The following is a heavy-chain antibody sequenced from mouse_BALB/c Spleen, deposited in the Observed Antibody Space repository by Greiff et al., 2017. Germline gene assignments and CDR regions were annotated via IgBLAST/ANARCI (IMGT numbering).Heavy chain of an antibody. CDR2: INPGSGGT. CDR1: GYAFTNYL. J-gene: IGHJ2*01. V-gene: IGHV1-54*01. Sequence: QVQLQQSGAELVRPGTSVKVSCKASGYAFTNYLIEWVKQRPGQGLEWIGVINPGSGGTNYNEKFKGKATLTADKSSSTAYMQLSSLTSDDSAVYFCARNYDYDGFDYWGQGTTLTVSS. CDR3: ARNYDYDGFDY. D-gene: IGHD2-4*01.